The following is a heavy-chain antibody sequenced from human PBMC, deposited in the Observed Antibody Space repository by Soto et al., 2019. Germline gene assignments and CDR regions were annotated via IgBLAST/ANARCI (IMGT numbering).Heavy chain of an antibody. J-gene: IGHJ6*02. Sequence: GESLKISCKGSGYSFTSYWISWVRQMPGKGLEWMGRIDPSDSYTNYSPSFQGHVTIPADKSISTAYLQWSSLKASDTAMYYCARRPYNWNDRYYYGMDVWGQGTTVTVSS. V-gene: IGHV5-10-1*01. CDR3: ARRPYNWNDRYYYGMDV. D-gene: IGHD1-1*01. CDR1: GYSFTSYW. CDR2: IDPSDSYT.